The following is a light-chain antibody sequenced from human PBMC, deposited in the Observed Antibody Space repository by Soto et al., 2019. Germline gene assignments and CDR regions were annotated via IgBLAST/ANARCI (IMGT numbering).Light chain of an antibody. CDR2: DAS. J-gene: IGKJ2*01. CDR1: QSVGSY. Sequence: ETVLKQSPATLSLSPWERATLSCRASQSVGSYLDWYQLKPGQAPRLLIYDASNRATGIPARFSGSGSGADFTLIISSLDPEDFAVYYCQHRGNWPYTFGQGNKREPK. V-gene: IGKV3-11*01. CDR3: QHRGNWPYT.